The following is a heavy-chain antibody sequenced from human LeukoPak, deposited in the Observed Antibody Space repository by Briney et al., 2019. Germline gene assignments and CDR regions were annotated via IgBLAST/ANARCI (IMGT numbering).Heavy chain of an antibody. D-gene: IGHD5-12*01. CDR2: MSGSGGST. J-gene: IGHJ4*02. CDR1: GFTFRSYA. V-gene: IGHV3-23*01. CDR3: AKNRWGSVATPDS. Sequence: GGSLRLSCAASGFTFRSYAMSWVRQAPGKGLEWVSTMSGSGGSTYYADSVKGRFTISRDNSKNTVYLQMNSLRTEDTALYYCAKNRWGSVATPDSWGQGTLVTVSS.